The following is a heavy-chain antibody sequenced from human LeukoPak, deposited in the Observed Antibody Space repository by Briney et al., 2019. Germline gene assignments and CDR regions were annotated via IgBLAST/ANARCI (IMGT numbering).Heavy chain of an antibody. CDR2: ISWNSGSK. V-gene: IGHV3-9*01. Sequence: GRSLRLSCAASGFTFDDYAMYWVRQAPGKGLEWVSGISWNSGSKSYADSVKGRFTISRDNAKNSLYLQMNSLRPEDTALYYCAKGRHGSGTFVLYYWGQGTLVTVPS. D-gene: IGHD3-10*01. J-gene: IGHJ4*02. CDR3: AKGRHGSGTFVLYY. CDR1: GFTFDDYA.